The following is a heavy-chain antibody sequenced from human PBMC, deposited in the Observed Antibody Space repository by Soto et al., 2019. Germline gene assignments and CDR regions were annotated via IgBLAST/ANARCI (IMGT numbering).Heavy chain of an antibody. CDR1: GFTFSGSW. Sequence: EVQLVESGGGLVQPGGSLRLSCAASGFTFSGSWMHWVRQAPGKGLVWVSRINGDGSGTGYADFVKGRFTISRDDAKNTLCLQMNGLRAEDTAVYYCARGIFGSGTANDYWGQGTLVTVSS. V-gene: IGHV3-74*01. CDR2: INGDGSGT. J-gene: IGHJ4*02. CDR3: ARGIFGSGTANDY. D-gene: IGHD3-10*01.